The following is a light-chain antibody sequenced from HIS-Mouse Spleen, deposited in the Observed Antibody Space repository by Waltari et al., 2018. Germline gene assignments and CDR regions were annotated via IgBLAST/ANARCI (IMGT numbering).Light chain of an antibody. V-gene: IGLV1-47*01. CDR2: RKH. CDR1: SSNIGSNY. J-gene: IGLJ2*01. Sequence: QSVLTQPPSASGTPGQRVTISCSGSSSNIGSNYVYWYQNLPGTAPKLPIYRKHSGPSGVPARFPGPKAGTSACLAISGLRSEDEADYYCAAWDDSLRGPRVFGGGTKLTVL. CDR3: AAWDDSLRGPRV.